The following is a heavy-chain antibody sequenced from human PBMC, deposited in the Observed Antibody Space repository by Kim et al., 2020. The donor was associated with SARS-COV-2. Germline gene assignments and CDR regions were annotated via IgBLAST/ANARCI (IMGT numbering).Heavy chain of an antibody. CDR2: INPNSGGT. V-gene: IGHV1-2*06. CDR3: ARGGWEDGSRDNDY. D-gene: IGHD1-26*01. CDR1: GYTFTGYY. J-gene: IGHJ4*02. Sequence: ASVKVSCKASGYTFTGYYMHWVRQAPGQGLEWMGRINPNSGGTNYAQKFQGRVTMTRDTSISTAYMELSRLRSDDTAVYYCARGGWEDGSRDNDYWGQGTLVTVSS.